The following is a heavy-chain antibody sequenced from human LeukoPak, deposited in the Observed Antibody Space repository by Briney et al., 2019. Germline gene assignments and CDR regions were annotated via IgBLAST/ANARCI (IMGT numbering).Heavy chain of an antibody. V-gene: IGHV3-48*03. CDR3: ARRGYYYGSGMDV. J-gene: IGHJ6*02. CDR2: ISSGGSHI. Sequence: GGSLRLSCAASGFTFSSYEMNWVRQAPGKGLEWVSYISSGGSHIYYADSVKGRFTISRDNAKKSLYLQMNSLRAEDTAVYYCARRGYYYGSGMDVWGQGTTVTVSS. D-gene: IGHD3-10*01. CDR1: GFTFSSYE.